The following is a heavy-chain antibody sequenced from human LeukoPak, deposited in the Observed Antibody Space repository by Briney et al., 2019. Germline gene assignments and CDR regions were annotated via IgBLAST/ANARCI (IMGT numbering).Heavy chain of an antibody. V-gene: IGHV4-34*01. CDR2: INHSGST. J-gene: IGHJ5*02. Sequence: SETLSLTCAVYGGSFSGYYWSWIRQPPGKGLEWIGEINHSGSTNYNPSLKSRVTISVDTSKNQFSLKLSSVTAADTAVYYCATCFQPGIAAAGTLHNWFDPWGQGTLVTVSS. CDR1: GGSFSGYY. D-gene: IGHD6-13*01. CDR3: ATCFQPGIAAAGTLHNWFDP.